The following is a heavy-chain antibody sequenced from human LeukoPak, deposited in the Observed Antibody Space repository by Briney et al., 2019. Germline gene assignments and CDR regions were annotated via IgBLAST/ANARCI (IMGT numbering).Heavy chain of an antibody. V-gene: IGHV4-31*03. CDR1: GGSISSGGYY. Sequence: SETLSLTCTVSGGSISSGGYYWSWIRQHPGKGLEWIGYTYYSGSTYYNPSLKSRVTISVDTSKNQFSLKLSSVTAADTAVYYCARFPFRGYCSSTSCYPTSNWFDPWGQGTLVTVSS. CDR2: TYYSGST. D-gene: IGHD2-2*01. CDR3: ARFPFRGYCSSTSCYPTSNWFDP. J-gene: IGHJ5*02.